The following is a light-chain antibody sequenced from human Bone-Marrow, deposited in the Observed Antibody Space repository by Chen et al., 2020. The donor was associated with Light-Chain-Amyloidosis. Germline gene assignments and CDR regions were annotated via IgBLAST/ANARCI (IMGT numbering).Light chain of an antibody. CDR1: TSNIGAGYG. Sequence: QSVLTQPPSVSGAPGQRVTISCTGSTSNIGAGYGVHWYQQVPGTAPKLLIYGNTNRPSGVPDRFSASKSGTSASLAITGFQAEDEADYYCQSYDSSLSSSVFGGGTKLTAL. J-gene: IGLJ2*01. CDR3: QSYDSSLSSSV. CDR2: GNT. V-gene: IGLV1-40*01.